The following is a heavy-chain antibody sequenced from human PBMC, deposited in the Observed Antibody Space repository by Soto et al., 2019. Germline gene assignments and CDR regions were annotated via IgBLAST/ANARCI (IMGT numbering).Heavy chain of an antibody. CDR2: IIPIFGTA. V-gene: IGHV1-69*13. CDR3: ARNHYDSSGPFDY. CDR1: GGTFSSYA. J-gene: IGHJ4*02. Sequence: SVKVSCKASGGTFSSYAISWVRQAPGQGLEWMGGIIPIFGTANYAQKFQGRVTITADESTSTAYMELSSLRSEDTAVYYCARNHYDSSGPFDYWGQGTLVTVSS. D-gene: IGHD3-22*01.